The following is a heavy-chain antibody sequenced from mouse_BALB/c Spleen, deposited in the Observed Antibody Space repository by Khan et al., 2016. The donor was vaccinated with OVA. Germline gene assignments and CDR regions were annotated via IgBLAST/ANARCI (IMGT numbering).Heavy chain of an antibody. J-gene: IGHJ1*01. CDR3: ARSGNYVRWYFDD. V-gene: IGHV2-2*02. Sequence: QVQLKESGPGLVQPSQSLSITCTVSGFSLSSYGVHWVRQPPGKGLEWLGVIWSGGTTDYNAGFISRLSISKDNSKSQVFFKMNSLQTNDTAIYYYARSGNYVRWYFDDWGAGTTVTVSS. D-gene: IGHD2-1*01. CDR2: IWSGGTT. CDR1: GFSLSSYG.